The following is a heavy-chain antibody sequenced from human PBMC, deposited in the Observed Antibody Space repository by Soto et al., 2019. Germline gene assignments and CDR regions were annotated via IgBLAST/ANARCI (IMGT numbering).Heavy chain of an antibody. V-gene: IGHV1-18*01. CDR2: ISAYNGNT. J-gene: IGHJ4*02. Sequence: AALYFTYTSSVCTFSFSAITAMRPSPGQGREWMGWISAYNGNTNYAQKLQGRVTMTTDTSTSTAYMELRSLRSDDTAVYYCARVETTRNPQLFFWGQGTLVTVSS. CDR3: ARVETTRNPQLFF. D-gene: IGHD1-1*01. CDR1: VCTFSFSA.